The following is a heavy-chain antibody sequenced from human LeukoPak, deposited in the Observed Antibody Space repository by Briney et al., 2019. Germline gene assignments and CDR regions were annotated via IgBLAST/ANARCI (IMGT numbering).Heavy chain of an antibody. Sequence: ASVKVSCKTSGYTFSTYYMHWVRQDPGQGLEWLGIIHPTDGSTSYTQKIQGRVTMTRDTATGTVYLELSSLRSEDTAVYWCARANGGGLDYWGQGTLITVSS. D-gene: IGHD3-10*01. V-gene: IGHV1-46*01. J-gene: IGHJ4*02. CDR1: GYTFSTYY. CDR3: ARANGGGLDY. CDR2: IHPTDGST.